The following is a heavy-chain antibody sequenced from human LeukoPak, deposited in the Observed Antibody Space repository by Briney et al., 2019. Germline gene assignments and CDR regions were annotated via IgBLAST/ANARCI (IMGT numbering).Heavy chain of an antibody. V-gene: IGHV1-69*06. CDR3: ARGVLAYCGGDCHYYYYYYMDV. Sequence: SVKVSCKASGYTFTSYYMHWVRQAPGQGLEWMGGIIPIFGTANYAQKFQGRVTITADKSASTAYMELSSLRSEDTAVYYCARGVLAYCGGDCHYYYYYYMDVWGKGTTVIVSS. D-gene: IGHD2-21*02. CDR1: GYTFTSYY. CDR2: IIPIFGTA. J-gene: IGHJ6*03.